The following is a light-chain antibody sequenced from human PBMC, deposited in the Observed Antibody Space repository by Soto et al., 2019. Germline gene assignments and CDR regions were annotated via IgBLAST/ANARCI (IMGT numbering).Light chain of an antibody. CDR3: CSCAPSRTLL. CDR1: SSDVGTYNL. V-gene: IGLV2-23*01. J-gene: IGLJ2*01. Sequence: QSALTQPASVSGSPGEPITISCTGTSSDVGTYNLVTWYQQHPGRVPKLILYEGNKRPSGVSSRFSASKSGNTASLTISRLEAEGEAGYFRCSCAPSRTLLVGGGTQVTDL. CDR2: EGN.